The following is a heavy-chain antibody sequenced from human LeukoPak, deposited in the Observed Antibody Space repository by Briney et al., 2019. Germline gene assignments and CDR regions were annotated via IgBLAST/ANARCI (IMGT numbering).Heavy chain of an antibody. CDR1: GGTFSSYA. J-gene: IGHJ4*02. V-gene: IGHV1-69*13. CDR3: ARVSSYYYDSSGYYGY. Sequence: ASVKVPCKASGGTFSSYAISWVRQAPGQGLEWMGGIIPIFGTANYAQKFQGRVTITADESTSTAYMELSSLRSEDTAVYYCARVSSYYYDSSGYYGYWGQGTLVTVSS. CDR2: IIPIFGTA. D-gene: IGHD3-22*01.